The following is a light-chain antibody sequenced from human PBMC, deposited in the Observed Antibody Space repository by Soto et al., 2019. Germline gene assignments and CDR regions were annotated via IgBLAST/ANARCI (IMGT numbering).Light chain of an antibody. CDR3: QQYGSSPRT. Sequence: EIVFTQSPGTLSLSPGERATLSCRASQSVSSTFLAWYQHKPGQAPRLIIYGASSRATGIPDRFSGSGSGTDFTLTISRLEPEDFAVYYCQQYGSSPRTFGQGTKVDIK. CDR2: GAS. V-gene: IGKV3-20*01. CDR1: QSVSSTF. J-gene: IGKJ1*01.